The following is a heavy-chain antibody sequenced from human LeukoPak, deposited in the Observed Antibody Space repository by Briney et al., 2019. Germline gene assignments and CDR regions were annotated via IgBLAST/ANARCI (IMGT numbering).Heavy chain of an antibody. V-gene: IGHV5-51*01. D-gene: IGHD6-13*01. Sequence: GESLKISCKGSGYSFTSYWIGWVRQMPGKGLEWMGIIYPGDSDTRYSPSFQGQVTISADKSISTAYLQWSSLKASDTAMYYCARQRPTIAAAGSYYYYYMDVWGKGTTVTVSS. J-gene: IGHJ6*03. CDR1: GYSFTSYW. CDR2: IYPGDSDT. CDR3: ARQRPTIAAAGSYYYYYMDV.